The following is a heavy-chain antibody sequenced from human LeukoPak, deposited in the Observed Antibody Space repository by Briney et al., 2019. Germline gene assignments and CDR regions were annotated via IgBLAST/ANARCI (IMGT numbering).Heavy chain of an antibody. CDR2: SSSNGGST. V-gene: IGHV3-64*01. Sequence: GGSLILSSAASGFTFSSYAMHWVLQPPRGGLEYVSASSSNGGSTYYTKSVKGRFTISIDNSKNTLYLHMGSVSAADMAVYYCARVHPGVYSGNYYGAIDYWGQGTLVTVSS. D-gene: IGHD3-22*01. CDR1: GFTFSSYA. J-gene: IGHJ4*02. CDR3: ARVHPGVYSGNYYGAIDY.